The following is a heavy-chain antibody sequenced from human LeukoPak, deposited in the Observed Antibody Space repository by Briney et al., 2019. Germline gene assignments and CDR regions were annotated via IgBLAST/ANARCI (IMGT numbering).Heavy chain of an antibody. D-gene: IGHD2-2*01. CDR3: ARVDCSSTSCYAKNRFDP. V-gene: IGHV4-59*01. J-gene: IGHJ5*02. CDR1: GGSISSYY. Sequence: PSETLSLTCTVSGGSISSYYWSWIRQPPGKGLEWIGYIYYSGSTNYNPSLKSRVTISVDTSKNQFSLKLSSVTAADTAVYYCARVDCSSTSCYAKNRFDPWGQGTLVTVSS. CDR2: IYYSGST.